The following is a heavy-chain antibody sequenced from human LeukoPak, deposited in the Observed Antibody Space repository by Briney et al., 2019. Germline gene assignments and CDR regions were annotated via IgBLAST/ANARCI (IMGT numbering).Heavy chain of an antibody. V-gene: IGHV3-21*01. CDR2: ITSSSSFI. CDR3: LADQGDLDAFDI. J-gene: IGHJ3*02. Sequence: PGGSLRLSCAASGFTFITYSMNWVRQAPGKGLEWVSSITSSSSFIYYADSVKGRFTISRDNAKNSLYLQMNSLRDEYTAVYYGLADQGDLDAFDIWGRGTMVTVSS. D-gene: IGHD2-21*02. CDR1: GFTFITYS.